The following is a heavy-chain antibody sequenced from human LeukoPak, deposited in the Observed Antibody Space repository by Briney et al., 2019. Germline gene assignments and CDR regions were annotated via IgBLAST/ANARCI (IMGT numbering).Heavy chain of an antibody. V-gene: IGHV3-23*01. CDR3: AKDLKYYGLMDYYYYYGMDV. D-gene: IGHD3-10*01. J-gene: IGHJ6*02. Sequence: GGSLRLSCAASGFTFSSYAMSWVRQAPGKGLEWVSAISGSGGSTYYADSVKGRFTISRDNPKNTLYLQMNSLRAEDTAVYYCAKDLKYYGLMDYYYYYGMDVWGQGTTVTVSS. CDR1: GFTFSSYA. CDR2: ISGSGGST.